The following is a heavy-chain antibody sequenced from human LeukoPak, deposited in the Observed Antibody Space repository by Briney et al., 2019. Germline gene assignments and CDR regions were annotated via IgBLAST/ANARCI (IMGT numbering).Heavy chain of an antibody. D-gene: IGHD6-25*01. CDR2: IKQDGSEK. CDR3: VRGGTARLPVLP. CDR1: GFTFSSYW. V-gene: IGHV3-7*01. Sequence: GGSLRLSCAASGFTFSSYWMSWVRQAPGKGLEWVANIKQDGSEKCYVDSVKGRFTISRDNAKNSLYLQMNSLRAEDTAVYYCVRGGTARLPVLPWGQGTLVTVSS. J-gene: IGHJ5*02.